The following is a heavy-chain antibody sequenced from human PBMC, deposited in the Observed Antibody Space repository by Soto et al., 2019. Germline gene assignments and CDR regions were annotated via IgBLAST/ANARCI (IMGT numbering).Heavy chain of an antibody. Sequence: QVHLQESGPGLVKPSQTLSLTCTVSGGSISSGAYYWSWIRQHPGKGLEWIGYIYYSGSTYYNPSIKTRVTISVATSKNQFSLKLSSVTAADTAVYYCARTPYYYGSGSYYPDYYYYGMDVWGQGTTVTVSS. CDR1: GGSISSGAYY. CDR3: ARTPYYYGSGSYYPDYYYYGMDV. V-gene: IGHV4-31*03. J-gene: IGHJ6*02. CDR2: IYYSGST. D-gene: IGHD3-10*01.